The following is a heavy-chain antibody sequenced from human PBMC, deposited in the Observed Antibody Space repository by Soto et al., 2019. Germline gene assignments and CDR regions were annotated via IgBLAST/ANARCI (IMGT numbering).Heavy chain of an antibody. J-gene: IGHJ4*02. CDR2: IKSKIDGGTT. CDR3: VTDQRTSVNSDAY. D-gene: IGHD4-17*01. Sequence: SVSDAWMNWVRQAPGQGLEWVGRIKSKIDGGTTDYAATVKGRFTISRDDSKNTLYLQMNGLKTEDTAVYYCVTDQRTSVNSDAYWGQGSLVTVS. V-gene: IGHV3-15*07. CDR1: SVSDAW.